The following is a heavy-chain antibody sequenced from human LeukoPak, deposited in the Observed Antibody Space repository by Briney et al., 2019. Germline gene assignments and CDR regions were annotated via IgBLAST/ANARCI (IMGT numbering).Heavy chain of an antibody. D-gene: IGHD2/OR15-2a*01. J-gene: IGHJ4*02. CDR2: IRYDGSNK. Sequence: PGGSLRLSCAASGFTFSSYELNWVRQAPGKGLEWVAFIRYDGSNKYYADSVKGRFTISRDNSKNTLYLQMNSLRAEDTAVYYCAKEKRSMGGFDYWGQGTLVTVSS. V-gene: IGHV3-30*02. CDR3: AKEKRSMGGFDY. CDR1: GFTFSSYE.